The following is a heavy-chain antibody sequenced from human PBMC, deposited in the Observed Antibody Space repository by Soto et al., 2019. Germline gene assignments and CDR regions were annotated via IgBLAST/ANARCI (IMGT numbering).Heavy chain of an antibody. D-gene: IGHD2-15*01. CDR1: GFTFSSYA. Sequence: GGSLRLSCAASGFTFSSYAMHWVRQAPGKGLEWVAVISYDGTNKYYADSVKGRFTISRDNSKNTLYLQMNSLRAEGTAVYYCARDVGYCSGGSCYLYYYYGMDVWGQGTTVTVSS. V-gene: IGHV3-30-3*01. CDR2: ISYDGTNK. CDR3: ARDVGYCSGGSCYLYYYYGMDV. J-gene: IGHJ6*02.